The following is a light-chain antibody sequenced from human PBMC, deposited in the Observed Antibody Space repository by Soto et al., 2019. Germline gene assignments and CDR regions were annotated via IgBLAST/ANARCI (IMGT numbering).Light chain of an antibody. CDR3: QHYNSYPLT. V-gene: IGKV1-5*01. J-gene: IGKJ1*01. CDR2: DAS. Sequence: DIQMTQSPSTLSASVGDRVTITCRASQTISSWLAWYQQKSGEAPKLLIFDASSLQSGVPSRFSGSGSGTEFTLTISSLQPDDLATYYCQHYNSYPLTFGQGTRVEIK. CDR1: QTISSW.